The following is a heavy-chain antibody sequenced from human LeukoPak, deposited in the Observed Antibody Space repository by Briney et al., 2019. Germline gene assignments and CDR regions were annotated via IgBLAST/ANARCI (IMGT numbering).Heavy chain of an antibody. CDR3: AGRPVVGGNYYGIGG. CDR2: ISSSSSYT. CDR1: GFTFSDYY. V-gene: IGHV3-11*03. Sequence: GGSLRLSCAASGFTFSDYYMSWIRQAPGKGLEWVSYISSSSSYTNYAESVKGRFTISRDNAKNSLYLQLNSLRAEDTAVYYCAGRPVVGGNYYGIGGWGQGTTVTVSS. J-gene: IGHJ6*02. D-gene: IGHD4-23*01.